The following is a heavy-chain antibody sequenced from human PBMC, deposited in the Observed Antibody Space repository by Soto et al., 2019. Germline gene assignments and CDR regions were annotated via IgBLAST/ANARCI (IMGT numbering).Heavy chain of an antibody. D-gene: IGHD3-3*01. CDR1: GFTFSSYA. V-gene: IGHV3-30-3*01. CDR3: ARYGRGSGYSLDY. Sequence: PGRSLRLSCAASGFTFSSYAMHWVRQAPGKGLEWVAVISYDGSNKYYADSVKGRFTISRDNSKNTLYLQMNSLRAEDTAVYYCARYGRGSGYSLDYWGQGTLVTVSS. J-gene: IGHJ4*02. CDR2: ISYDGSNK.